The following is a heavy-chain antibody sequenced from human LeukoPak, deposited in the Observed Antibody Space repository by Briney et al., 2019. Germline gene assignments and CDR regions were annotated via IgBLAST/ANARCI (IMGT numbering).Heavy chain of an antibody. CDR2: IYYSGST. CDR1: GGSISSYY. D-gene: IGHD4-11*01. CDR3: AREDDYTIDY. Sequence: SETLSLTCAVSGGSISSYYWSWIRQPPGKGLEWIGYIYYSGSTNYNPSLKSRVTISVDTSKNQFSLKLSSVTAADTAVYYCAREDDYTIDYWGQGTLVTVSS. J-gene: IGHJ4*02. V-gene: IGHV4-59*01.